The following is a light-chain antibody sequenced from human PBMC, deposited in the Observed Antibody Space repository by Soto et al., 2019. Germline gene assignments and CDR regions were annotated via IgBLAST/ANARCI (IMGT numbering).Light chain of an antibody. CDR2: EAT. J-gene: IGLJ1*01. Sequence: QSVLTQPPSASGSPGQSVTIAFAGASIDVGKYDYVSWFQHPPGKAPKLIIYEATTRPSGVSNRFSGSKSGITASLTISGLQADDEAEYFCISYKTDDTFLFGTGTKV. CDR1: SIDVGKYDY. CDR3: ISYKTDDTFL. V-gene: IGLV2-8*01.